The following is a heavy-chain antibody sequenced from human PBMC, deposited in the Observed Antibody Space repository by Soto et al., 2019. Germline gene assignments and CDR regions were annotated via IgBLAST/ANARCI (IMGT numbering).Heavy chain of an antibody. CDR3: AKVYYDILTGYSQGALDY. D-gene: IGHD3-9*01. J-gene: IGHJ4*02. Sequence: PGGSLRLSCAASGFTFDDYAMHWVRQAPGKGLEWVSGISWNSGSIGYADSVKGRFTISRDSAKNSLYLQMNSLRAEDTALYYCAKVYYDILTGYSQGALDYWGQGTLVTVSS. CDR2: ISWNSGSI. CDR1: GFTFDDYA. V-gene: IGHV3-9*01.